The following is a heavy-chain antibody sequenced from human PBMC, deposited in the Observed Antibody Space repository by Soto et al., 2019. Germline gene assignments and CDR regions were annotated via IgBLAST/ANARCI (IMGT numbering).Heavy chain of an antibody. Sequence: GGSLRLSCATSGFTFSDYVMHWVRQAPGKGLEWVAVLCCSGSNKFYADSVKGRFTISRDNAKNTLYLQMDSLRAEDTAVYYCAREDSRSNYVTVYYGMDVWGQGTTVTVSS. V-gene: IGHV3-33*01. CDR1: GFTFSDYV. CDR3: AREDSRSNYVTVYYGMDV. J-gene: IGHJ6*02. CDR2: LCCSGSNK. D-gene: IGHD4-4*01.